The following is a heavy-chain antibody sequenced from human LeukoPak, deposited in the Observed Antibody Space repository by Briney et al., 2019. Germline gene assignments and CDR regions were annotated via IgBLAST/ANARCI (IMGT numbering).Heavy chain of an antibody. J-gene: IGHJ4*02. CDR3: AKDRFAVVAAGDY. V-gene: IGHV3-23*01. Sequence: GGSLRLSCAASGFTFSSYSMSWVRQAPGKGLEWVSAISGSGGSTYYADSVKGRFTISRDNSKNTLYLQMNSRRAEDTAVYYCAKDRFAVVAAGDYWGQGTLVTVSS. CDR2: ISGSGGST. D-gene: IGHD2-15*01. CDR1: GFTFSSYS.